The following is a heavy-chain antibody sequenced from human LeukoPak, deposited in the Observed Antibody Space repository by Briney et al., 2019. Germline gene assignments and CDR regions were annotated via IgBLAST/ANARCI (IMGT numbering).Heavy chain of an antibody. CDR3: ARLVGATDYYYYGMDV. CDR2: INPNSGGT. V-gene: IGHV1-2*02. J-gene: IGHJ6*02. D-gene: IGHD1-26*01. Sequence: ASVTVSCKASGYTFTGYYMHWVRQAPGQGLEWMGWINPNSGGTNYAQKFQGRVTMTRDTSISTAYMELSRLRSDDTAVYYCARLVGATDYYYYGMDVWGQGTTVTVSS. CDR1: GYTFTGYY.